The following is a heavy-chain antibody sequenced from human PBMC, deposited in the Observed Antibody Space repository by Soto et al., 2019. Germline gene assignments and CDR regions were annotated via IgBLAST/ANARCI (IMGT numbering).Heavy chain of an antibody. CDR3: ARGYDFWSGYYPSYYYYYMDI. J-gene: IGHJ6*03. D-gene: IGHD3-3*01. CDR2: IYYTGST. CDR1: GGSINNYY. V-gene: IGHV4-59*01. Sequence: SETLSLTCTVSGGSINNYYWNWIRQPPGKGLEWIGFIYYTGSTNYNPSLKSRVTISVDTSENQFSLRLSSVTAADTAVYYCARGYDFWSGYYPSYYYYYMDIWGKGTTVTVSS.